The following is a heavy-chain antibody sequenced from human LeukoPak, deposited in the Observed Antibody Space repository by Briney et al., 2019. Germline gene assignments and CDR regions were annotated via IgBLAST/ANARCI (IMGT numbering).Heavy chain of an antibody. CDR3: ARDRPTYDGMDV. V-gene: IGHV3-21*01. CDR1: GFTFNTYA. Sequence: GGSLRLSCAASGFTFNTYAMSWVRQAPGKGLEWVSTLSGNGGHTYSADSVKGRFTISRDNAKNSLYLQMNSLRAEDTAVYYCARDRPTYDGMDVWGQGTTVTVSS. D-gene: IGHD2-8*01. CDR2: LSGNGGHT. J-gene: IGHJ6*02.